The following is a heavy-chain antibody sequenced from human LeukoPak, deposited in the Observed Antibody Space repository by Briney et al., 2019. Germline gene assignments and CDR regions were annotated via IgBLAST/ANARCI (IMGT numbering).Heavy chain of an antibody. CDR2: IRYDGRNK. CDR3: AKVSRFYCSGGSCYSSY. D-gene: IGHD2-15*01. Sequence: GGSLRLSCAASGFTFSSYDMHWVRQAPGKGLEWVAFIRYDGRNKYYADSVKGRFTISRDNSKNTLYLQMNSLRAEDTAVYYCAKVSRFYCSGGSCYSSYWGQGTLVTVSS. CDR1: GFTFSSYD. J-gene: IGHJ4*02. V-gene: IGHV3-30*02.